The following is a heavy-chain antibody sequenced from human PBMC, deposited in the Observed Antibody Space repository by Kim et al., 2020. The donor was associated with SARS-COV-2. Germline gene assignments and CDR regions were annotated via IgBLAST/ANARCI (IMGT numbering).Heavy chain of an antibody. CDR2: IYYSGSS. D-gene: IGHD1-26*01. Sequence: SETLSLTCTVSGGSISSYYWSWIRQPPGKGLEWIGYIYYSGSSNYNPSLKSRVTISVDTSKNQFSLKLSSVTAADTAVYYCARAGEGATPWWGFDYWGQGTLVTVSS. CDR3: ARAGEGATPWWGFDY. J-gene: IGHJ4*02. V-gene: IGHV4-59*13. CDR1: GGSISSYY.